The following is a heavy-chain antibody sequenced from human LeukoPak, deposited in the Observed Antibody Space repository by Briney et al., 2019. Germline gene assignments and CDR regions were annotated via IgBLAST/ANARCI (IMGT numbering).Heavy chain of an antibody. Sequence: GESLKISCKGSGYSFTNCWIGWVRQMPGKGLEWMGIIYPGDSATRYSPSFQGQVTISADKSISTAYLQWSSLKASDTAMYYCATSSWRSSYYFDYWGQGTLVTVSS. D-gene: IGHD6-13*01. CDR3: ATSSWRSSYYFDY. CDR2: IYPGDSAT. J-gene: IGHJ4*02. CDR1: GYSFTNCW. V-gene: IGHV5-51*01.